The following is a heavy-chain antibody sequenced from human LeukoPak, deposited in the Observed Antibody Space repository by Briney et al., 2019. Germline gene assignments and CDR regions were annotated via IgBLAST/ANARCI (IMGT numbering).Heavy chain of an antibody. CDR3: ASQTTYSDDSSGAPTDAFDI. Sequence: SETLSLTCIVSGVSISSSPYYWGWIRRPPRKGLEWIGSIDYSGSTYSNPPLKSRVTISVDSSKNHFSLKLSSVTAAETAVYYCASQTTYSDDSSGAPTDAFDIWGQGTMVTVSS. CDR2: IDYSGST. D-gene: IGHD3-22*01. V-gene: IGHV4-39*02. CDR1: GVSISSSPYY. J-gene: IGHJ3*02.